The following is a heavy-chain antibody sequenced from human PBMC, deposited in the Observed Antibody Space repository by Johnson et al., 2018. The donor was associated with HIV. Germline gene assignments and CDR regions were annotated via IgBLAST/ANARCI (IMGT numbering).Heavy chain of an antibody. Sequence: VQLVESGGGVVQPGRSLRLSCAASGFTFSSYGMHWVRQAPGKGLEWVAVISCDGSNKYYADSVKGRFTISRDNSKNTLYLQMNSLRAEDTAVYYCSTRYSGNYRAFDIWGQGTMVTVSS. CDR3: STRYSGNYRAFDI. V-gene: IGHV3-30*03. CDR1: GFTFSSYG. J-gene: IGHJ3*02. D-gene: IGHD1-26*01. CDR2: ISCDGSNK.